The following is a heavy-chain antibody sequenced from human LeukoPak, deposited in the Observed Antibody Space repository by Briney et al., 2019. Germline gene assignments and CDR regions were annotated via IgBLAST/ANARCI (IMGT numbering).Heavy chain of an antibody. V-gene: IGHV4-39*01. CDR1: GGSISSSSYY. CDR2: ICYSGST. J-gene: IGHJ6*03. Sequence: SETLSLTCTVSGGSISSSSYYWGWIRQPPGKGLEWIGSICYSGSTYYNPSLKSRVTISVDTSKNQFSLKLSSVTAADTAVYYCARLRRDGYNYYYYYYMDVWGKGTTVTVSS. CDR3: ARLRRDGYNYYYYYYMDV. D-gene: IGHD5-24*01.